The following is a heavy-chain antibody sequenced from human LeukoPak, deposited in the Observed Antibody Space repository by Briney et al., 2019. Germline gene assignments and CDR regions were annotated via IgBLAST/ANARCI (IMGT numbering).Heavy chain of an antibody. Sequence: ASVKVSCKASGYTFTSYDINWVRQATGQGLEWMGWMNPNSGNTGYAQKFQGRVTITADKSTSTAYMELSSLRSEDTAVYYCARGGDYYDSSGYRPAWFDPWGQGTLVTVSS. D-gene: IGHD3-22*01. CDR3: ARGGDYYDSSGYRPAWFDP. J-gene: IGHJ5*02. CDR1: GYTFTSYD. V-gene: IGHV1-8*01. CDR2: MNPNSGNT.